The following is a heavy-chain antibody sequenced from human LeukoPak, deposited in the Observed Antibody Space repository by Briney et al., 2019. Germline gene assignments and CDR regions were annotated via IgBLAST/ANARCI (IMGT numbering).Heavy chain of an antibody. CDR1: GYTFTGYY. CDR3: ARDLSVLRLPGGWFDP. V-gene: IGHV1-2*06. Sequence: GASVKVSCKASGYTFTGYYMQWVRQAPGQGLEWMGRINPNSGGTNYAQKFQGRVTMTRDTSISTAYMELSRLRSDATAVYYCARDLSVLRLPGGWFDPWGQGTLVTVSS. D-gene: IGHD2-15*01. CDR2: INPNSGGT. J-gene: IGHJ5*02.